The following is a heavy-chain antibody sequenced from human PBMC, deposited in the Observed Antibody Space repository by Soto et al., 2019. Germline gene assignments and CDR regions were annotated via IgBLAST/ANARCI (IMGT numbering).Heavy chain of an antibody. J-gene: IGHJ4*02. Sequence: EGSLRLSCVASGFTFSSYGMHWVRQAAGKGLEWVAVTAYDESEKYYADSVKGRFTISRDNSRNTLFLQMNSLRAEDTAVYYCAKNDDYFDYWGQVPPVTFSS. V-gene: IGHV3-30*18. CDR2: TAYDESEK. CDR3: AKNDDYFDY. CDR1: GFTFSSYG.